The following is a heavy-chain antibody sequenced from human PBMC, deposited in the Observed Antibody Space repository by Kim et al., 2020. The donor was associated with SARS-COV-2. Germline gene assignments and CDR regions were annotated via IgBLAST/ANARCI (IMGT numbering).Heavy chain of an antibody. J-gene: IGHJ4*02. D-gene: IGHD3-22*01. CDR2: INHSGST. CDR3: ARVPWLSGYDRKHFDY. CDR1: GGSFSGYY. Sequence: SETLSLTCAVYGGSFSGYYWSWIRQPPGKGLEWIGEINHSGSTNYNPSLKSRVTISVDTSKNQFSLKLSSVTAADTAVYYCARVPWLSGYDRKHFDYWGQGTLVTVSS. V-gene: IGHV4-34*01.